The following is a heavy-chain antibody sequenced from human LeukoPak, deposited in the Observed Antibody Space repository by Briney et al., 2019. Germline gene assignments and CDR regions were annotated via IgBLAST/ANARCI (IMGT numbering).Heavy chain of an antibody. Sequence: ESGPTLVRPTQTLTLTCSFSGFLLTNGVAVGWFRQPPGKALEWLALTYWNDDQRYSPSLRGRLSITKDTSTNQVVLTMTNMDPVDTATYYCARGEYNYGYYFVLWGQGTLVTVSS. CDR3: ARGEYNYGYYFVL. D-gene: IGHD5-18*01. J-gene: IGHJ4*02. CDR1: GFLLTNGVA. V-gene: IGHV2-5*01. CDR2: TYWNDDQ.